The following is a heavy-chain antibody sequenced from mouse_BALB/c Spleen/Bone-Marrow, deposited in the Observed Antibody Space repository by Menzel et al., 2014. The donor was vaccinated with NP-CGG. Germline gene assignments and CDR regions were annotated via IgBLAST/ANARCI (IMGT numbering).Heavy chain of an antibody. V-gene: IGHV14-3*02. CDR2: IDPANGNT. J-gene: IGHJ2*01. D-gene: IGHD1-1*01. Sequence: EVQLQQSGTELVKPGASVKLSCTASGFNIKDTYMHWVKRRPEQGLEWIGRIDPANGNTKYDPKFQGKATITADTSSNTADLQLSSLTSEDTAVYYCAHGSTYGYFDYWGQGTTLTVSS. CDR3: AHGSTYGYFDY. CDR1: GFNIKDTY.